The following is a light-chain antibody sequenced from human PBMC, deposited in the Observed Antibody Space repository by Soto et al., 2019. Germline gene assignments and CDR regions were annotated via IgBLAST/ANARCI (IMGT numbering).Light chain of an antibody. CDR1: QTFSNSV. CDR2: GAS. Sequence: IVWTLSTDTLSFSPVGRAPLSCSACQTFSNSVLSWFQQIPGQAPRLLIYGASMRATGIPDRFSGSGSGTDFTLTISRLEPEDFAVYYCQQCGRSSTFGQGTRLEI. J-gene: IGKJ5*01. CDR3: QQCGRSST. V-gene: IGKV3-20*01.